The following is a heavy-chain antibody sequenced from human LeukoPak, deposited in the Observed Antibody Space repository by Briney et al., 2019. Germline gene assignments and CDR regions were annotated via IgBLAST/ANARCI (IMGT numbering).Heavy chain of an antibody. CDR1: GYTFTSYG. Sequence: GASVKVSCKASGYTFTSYGISWVRQAPGQGLEWMGWISAYNGNTNYAQKLQGRVTMTTDTSTSTAYMELRSLRSDDTAVYYCARAGFYCSSTSCYGPYYYYGMDVWGKGTTVTVSS. J-gene: IGHJ6*04. CDR2: ISAYNGNT. D-gene: IGHD2-2*01. V-gene: IGHV1-18*04. CDR3: ARAGFYCSSTSCYGPYYYYGMDV.